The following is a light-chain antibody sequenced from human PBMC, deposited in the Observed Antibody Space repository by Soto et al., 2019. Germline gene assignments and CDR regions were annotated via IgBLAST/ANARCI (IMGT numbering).Light chain of an antibody. J-gene: IGKJ5*01. V-gene: IGKV3-11*01. CDR3: QQRHMWPIT. Sequence: EVVLTQSPVTLSLSPVERANLSCRASQSFRGLLAWYPQKPGQAPRLLIYDAYNRATGIPPRFSGSGSGTDFTLTISSLEPEDSAVYYCQQRHMWPITFGQGTRREIK. CDR2: DAY. CDR1: QSFRGL.